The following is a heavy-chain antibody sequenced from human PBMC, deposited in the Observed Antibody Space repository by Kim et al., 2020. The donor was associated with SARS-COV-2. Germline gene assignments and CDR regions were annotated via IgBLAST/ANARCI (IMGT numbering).Heavy chain of an antibody. CDR2: IIPMFGIA. V-gene: IGHV1-69*04. D-gene: IGHD6-13*01. J-gene: IGHJ4*02. Sequence: SVKVSCKASGGTFSSYAISWVRQAPGQGLEWMGRIIPMFGIANYAQNFQGRVTISADKSTSTAYMELSSLRSEDTAVYYCARASGIAAADNLDSWGQGT. CDR3: ARASGIAAADNLDS. CDR1: GGTFSSYA.